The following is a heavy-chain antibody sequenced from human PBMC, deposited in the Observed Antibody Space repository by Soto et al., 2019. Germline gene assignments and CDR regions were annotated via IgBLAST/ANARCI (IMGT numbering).Heavy chain of an antibody. CDR2: ISPKSGST. CDR1: GYTFTGYY. D-gene: IGHD1-7*01. Sequence: QVQLVQSGAEVKESGASVKVSCKASGYTFTGYYIHWVRQAPGQGFEWEGEISPKSGSTRYAQKFQGRVTMTKDTSITTVYMELSNLSPDDTAVYYCGRGRSGELVVFYWGQGTLVTVHS. CDR3: GRGRSGELVVFY. V-gene: IGHV1-2*02. J-gene: IGHJ4*02.